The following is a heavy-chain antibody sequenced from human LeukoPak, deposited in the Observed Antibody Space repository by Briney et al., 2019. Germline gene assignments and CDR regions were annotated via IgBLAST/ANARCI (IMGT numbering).Heavy chain of an antibody. D-gene: IGHD5-12*01. CDR1: GFTFSNYA. CDR2: ISYDGSNK. J-gene: IGHJ4*02. CDR3: AKGLSMVATTGFDY. V-gene: IGHV3-30*18. Sequence: GGSLRLSCAASGFTFSNYAMHWVRQAPGKGLEWVALISYDGSNKYYADSVKGRFTISRDNSMNTLYLQMNSLRAEDTAVYYCAKGLSMVATTGFDYWGQGTLVTVSS.